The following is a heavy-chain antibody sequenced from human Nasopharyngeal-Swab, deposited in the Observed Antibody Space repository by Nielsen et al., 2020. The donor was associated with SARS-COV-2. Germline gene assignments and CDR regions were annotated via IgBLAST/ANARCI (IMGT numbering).Heavy chain of an antibody. D-gene: IGHD3-10*01. J-gene: IGHJ4*02. CDR3: ARDPGRWVRGVYY. CDR2: ISSSSSYI. Sequence: GGSLRLSCAASGFTFSSYSMNWVRQAPGKGLEWVSSISSSSSYIYYADSVKGQFTISRDNAKNSLYLQMNSLRAEDTAVYYCARDPGRWVRGVYYWGQGTLVTVSS. CDR1: GFTFSSYS. V-gene: IGHV3-21*01.